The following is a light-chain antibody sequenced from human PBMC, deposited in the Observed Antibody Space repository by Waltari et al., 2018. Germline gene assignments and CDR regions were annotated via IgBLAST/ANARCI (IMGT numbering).Light chain of an antibody. Sequence: QSVLTQPPSVSAAPGQKVTISCSGTIGNNYVSWYHQLPGTAPKLLIYENNKRPPGNPDLFSGSKSGATATLGITGLQTGDAGDYYCETWDSSLNTVIFGGGTKLTIL. V-gene: IGLV1-51*02. CDR1: IGNNY. CDR2: ENN. J-gene: IGLJ2*01. CDR3: ETWDSSLNTVI.